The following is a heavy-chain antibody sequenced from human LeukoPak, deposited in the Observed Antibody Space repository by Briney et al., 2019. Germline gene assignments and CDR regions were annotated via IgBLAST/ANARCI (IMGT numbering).Heavy chain of an antibody. CDR3: ARDRGSGWYSGYYYGMDV. Sequence: PSETLSLTCAVYGGSFSGYYWSWIRQPPGKGLEWIGEINHSGSTNYNPSLKSRVTISVDTSKNQFSLKLSSVTAADTAVYYCARDRGSGWYSGYYYGMDVWGQGTTVTVSS. CDR2: INHSGST. CDR1: GGSFSGYY. D-gene: IGHD6-19*01. V-gene: IGHV4-34*01. J-gene: IGHJ6*02.